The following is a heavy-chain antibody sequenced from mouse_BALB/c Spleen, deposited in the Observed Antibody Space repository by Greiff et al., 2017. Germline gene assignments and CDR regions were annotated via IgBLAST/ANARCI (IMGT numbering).Heavy chain of an antibody. D-gene: IGHD2-1*01. CDR3: ALYGNNAMDY. Sequence: VQLQQSGPELVKPGASVKISCKASGYSFTGYYMHWVQQSHVKSLEWIGRINPYNGATSYNQNFKDKASLTVDKSSSTAYMELHSLTSEDSAVYYCALYGNNAMDYWGQGTSVTVSS. V-gene: IGHV1-31*01. CDR1: GYSFTGYY. J-gene: IGHJ4*01. CDR2: INPYNGAT.